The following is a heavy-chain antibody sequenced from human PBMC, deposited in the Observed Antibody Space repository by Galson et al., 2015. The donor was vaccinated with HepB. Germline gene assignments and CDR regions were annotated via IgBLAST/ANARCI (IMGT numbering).Heavy chain of an antibody. CDR2: VHKDDSQK. CDR3: VRGETTLGGLTVVGPFDY. V-gene: IGHV3-7*01. D-gene: IGHD3-16*01. CDR1: GFTFSDYW. Sequence: SLRLSCAASGFTFSDYWMNWVRQAPGKGLEWVANVHKDDSQKYYVDSVKGRFTISRDNAKNSFFLQMNSLRVDDTAIYYCVRGETTLGGLTVVGPFDYWGQGALVTVSS. J-gene: IGHJ4*02.